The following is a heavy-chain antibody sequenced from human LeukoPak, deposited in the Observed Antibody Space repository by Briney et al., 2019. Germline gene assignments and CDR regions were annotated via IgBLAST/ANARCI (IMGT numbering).Heavy chain of an antibody. Sequence: PSETLSLTCAVSGYSISGTNSWGWIRQPPGKGLEWIGYIYYSGSTYYNPSLKSRVTMSVDTSKNQFSLKLSSMTAVDTAVYYCARVLPYSSGWGVDYWGQGTLVTVSS. CDR2: IYYSGST. D-gene: IGHD6-19*01. J-gene: IGHJ4*02. V-gene: IGHV4-28*03. CDR1: GYSISGTNS. CDR3: ARVLPYSSGWGVDY.